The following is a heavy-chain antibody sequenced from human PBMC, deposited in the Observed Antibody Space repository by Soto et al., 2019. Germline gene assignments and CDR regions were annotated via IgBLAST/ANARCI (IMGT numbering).Heavy chain of an antibody. CDR1: GYTLTELS. CDR3: ATGHDYGDGGGNWFDT. V-gene: IGHV1-24*01. Sequence: QVQLVQSGAEVKKPGASVKVSCKVSGYTLTELSMHWVRQAPGKGLEWMGGFDPEDGETIYAQKFQGRVTMTEDTSTDTAYMELSSLRSEDTAVYYCATGHDYGDGGGNWFDTWGQGTLVTVSS. D-gene: IGHD4-17*01. CDR2: FDPEDGET. J-gene: IGHJ5*02.